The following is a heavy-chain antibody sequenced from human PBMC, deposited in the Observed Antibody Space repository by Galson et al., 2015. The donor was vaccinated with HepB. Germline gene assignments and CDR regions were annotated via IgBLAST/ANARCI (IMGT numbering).Heavy chain of an antibody. CDR2: IKSKTDGGTT. D-gene: IGHD2-15*01. V-gene: IGHV3-15*01. CDR1: GFSFSNAW. J-gene: IGHJ6*02. CDR3: TTDLSHIVVVVAAMVGMDV. Sequence: SLRLSCAASGFSFSNAWMSWVRQAPGKGLEWVGRIKSKTDGGTTDYAAPVKGRFTISSDDSKNTLYLQMNSLKTEDTAVYYCTTDLSHIVVVVAAMVGMDVWGQGTTVTVSS.